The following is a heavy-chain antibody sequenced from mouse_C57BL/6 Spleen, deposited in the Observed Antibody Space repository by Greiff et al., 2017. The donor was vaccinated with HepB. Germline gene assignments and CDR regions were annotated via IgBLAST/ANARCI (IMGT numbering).Heavy chain of an antibody. D-gene: IGHD1-1*01. CDR3: ARADYYYGSSYYFDY. CDR2: IDPSDSYT. Sequence: QVQLQQPGAELVKPGASVKLSCKASGYTFTSYWMQWVKQRPGQGLEWIGEIDPSDSYTNYNQKFKGKATLTVDTSSSTAFMQLSSLTSEDSAVDYCARADYYYGSSYYFDYWGQGTTLTVSS. J-gene: IGHJ2*01. CDR1: GYTFTSYW. V-gene: IGHV1-50*01.